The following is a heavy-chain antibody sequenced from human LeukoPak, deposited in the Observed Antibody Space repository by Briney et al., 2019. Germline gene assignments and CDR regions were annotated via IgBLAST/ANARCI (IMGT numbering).Heavy chain of an antibody. CDR1: GFTFSSYS. CDR3: AREYGTQYYGMDV. CDR2: ISSSSSTI. V-gene: IGHV3-48*02. J-gene: IGHJ6*02. Sequence: HSGGSLRLSCAASGFTFSSYSMNWVRQAPGKGLEWLSYISSSSSTIYYAASVKGRFTISRDNAKNSLYLQVNGLRDEDTAVYYCAREYGTQYYGMDVWGHGTTVTVSS. D-gene: IGHD1-1*01.